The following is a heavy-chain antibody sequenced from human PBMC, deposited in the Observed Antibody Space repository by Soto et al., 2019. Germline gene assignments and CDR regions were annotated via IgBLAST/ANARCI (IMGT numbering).Heavy chain of an antibody. CDR2: IYYSGST. V-gene: IGHV4-31*03. D-gene: IGHD3-10*01. J-gene: IGHJ6*02. CDR3: ARAGLLWFGDRYYYYGMDV. CDR1: DDSISRSSFY. Sequence: SETLSLTCTVSDDSISRSSFYWSWIRQHPGKGLEWIGYIYYSGSTYYNPSLKSRVTISVDTSKNQFSLKLSSVTAADTAVYYCARAGLLWFGDRYYYYGMDVWGQGTTVTVSS.